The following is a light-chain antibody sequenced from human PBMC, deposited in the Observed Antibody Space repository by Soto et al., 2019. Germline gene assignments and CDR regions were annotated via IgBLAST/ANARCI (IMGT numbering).Light chain of an antibody. J-gene: IGKJ1*01. CDR3: QQYGSSPWT. CDR1: QSVSSSY. CDR2: GAS. V-gene: IGKV3-20*01. Sequence: EIVLTQSPGTLSLSPGERATLSCRASQSVSSSYLAWYQQKPGQAPRLLIYGASSRATGIPDRFSGSGSGTDFTLTISRLDTEDVALYYWQQYGSSPWTFGQGTKVEIK.